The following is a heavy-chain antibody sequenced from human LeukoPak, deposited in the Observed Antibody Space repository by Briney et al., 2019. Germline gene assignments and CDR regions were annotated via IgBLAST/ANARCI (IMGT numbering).Heavy chain of an antibody. V-gene: IGHV4-31*03. CDR3: ARYFDWLLQYNWFDP. CDR2: IYYSGST. Sequence: PSETLSLTCTVSGGSISSGGYYWSWIRQHPGKGLEWIGYIYYSGSTYCNPSLKSRVTISVDTSKNQFSLKLSSVTAADTAVYYCARYFDWLLQYNWFDPWGQGTLVTVPS. CDR1: GGSISSGGYY. D-gene: IGHD3-9*01. J-gene: IGHJ5*02.